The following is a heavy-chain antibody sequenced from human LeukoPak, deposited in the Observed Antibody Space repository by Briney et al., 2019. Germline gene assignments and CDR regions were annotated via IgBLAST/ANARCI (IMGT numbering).Heavy chain of an antibody. J-gene: IGHJ4*02. Sequence: SETLSLTCGFHGGSFSHYYRTWIRRPPGKGLEWIGEIHPSGSTNYNPSFKSRVTISLDTSKNQLSLKLTSVTAADTAVYYCARGEDRYKQGYWGQGTLVTVSS. CDR2: IHPSGST. V-gene: IGHV4-34*01. CDR3: ARGEDRYKQGY. D-gene: IGHD5-24*01. CDR1: GGSFSHYY.